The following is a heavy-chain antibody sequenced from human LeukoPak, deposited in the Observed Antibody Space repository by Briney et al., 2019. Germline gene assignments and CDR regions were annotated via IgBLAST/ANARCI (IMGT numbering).Heavy chain of an antibody. J-gene: IGHJ4*02. CDR1: GFTFSSYG. Sequence: GGSLRLSCAASGFTFSSYGMHWVRQAPGKGLEWVADIRYDGSNKYYADSVKGRFTISRDNSKNTLYLQMNSLRAEDTAVYYCAKDRSPLDYGDYDAAYWGQGTLVTVSS. CDR3: AKDRSPLDYGDYDAAY. V-gene: IGHV3-33*06. D-gene: IGHD4-17*01. CDR2: IRYDGSNK.